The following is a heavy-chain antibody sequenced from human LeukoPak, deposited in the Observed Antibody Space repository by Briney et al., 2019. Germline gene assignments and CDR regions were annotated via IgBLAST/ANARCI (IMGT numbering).Heavy chain of an antibody. CDR3: ASELIGY. CDR2: ISAYNGNT. CDR1: GYTFTSYG. D-gene: IGHD3-16*01. V-gene: IGHV1-18*01. J-gene: IGHJ4*02. Sequence: GASVKVSCKASGYTFTSYGISWVRQAPGQGLEWMGWISAYNGNTNYAQKFQGRVTMTRDTSTSTVYMELSSLRSEDTAVYYCASELIGYWGQGTLVTVSS.